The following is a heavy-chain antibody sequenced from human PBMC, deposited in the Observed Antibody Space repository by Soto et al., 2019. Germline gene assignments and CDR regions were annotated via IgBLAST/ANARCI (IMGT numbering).Heavy chain of an antibody. D-gene: IGHD2-2*01. CDR1: GGPFSGYY. Sequence: ASETLSLTCAVYGGPFSGYYWSWIRQPPGKGLEWIGEINHSGSTNYNPSLKSRVTISVDTSKNQFSLKLSSVTAADTAVYYCARVVDGCSSTSCYRPVMDVWGQGTTVTVSS. CDR2: INHSGST. V-gene: IGHV4-34*01. J-gene: IGHJ6*02. CDR3: ARVVDGCSSTSCYRPVMDV.